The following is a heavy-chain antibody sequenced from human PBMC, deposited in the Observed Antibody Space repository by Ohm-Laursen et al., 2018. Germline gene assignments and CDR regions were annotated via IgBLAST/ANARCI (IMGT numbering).Heavy chain of an antibody. D-gene: IGHD2-2*01. CDR2: ISSSATII. V-gene: IGHV3-48*03. J-gene: IGHJ4*02. CDR1: GFTFNSYE. CDR3: AKAPPYCSSTSCEFDY. Sequence: GSLRLSCTASGFTFNSYEMNWVRQAPGKGLEWLSYISSSATIIYYADSVKGRFTISRDNAKNSLYLQMNSLRAEDTAVYYCAKAPPYCSSTSCEFDYWGQGTLVTVSS.